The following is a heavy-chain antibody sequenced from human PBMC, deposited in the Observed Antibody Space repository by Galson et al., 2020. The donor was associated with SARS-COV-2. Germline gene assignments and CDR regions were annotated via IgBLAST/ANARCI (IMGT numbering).Heavy chain of an antibody. V-gene: IGHV4-39*01. CDR3: ALYYYDSSGYYYVPAFDI. CDR1: GGSISSSSYY. CDR2: IYYSGST. Sequence: SETLSLTCTVSGGSISSSSYYWGWIRQPPGKGLEWIGSIYYSGSTYYNPSLKSRVTISVDTSKNQFSLKLSSVTAADTAVYYCALYYYDSSGYYYVPAFDIWGQGKWSPSLQ. D-gene: IGHD3-22*01. J-gene: IGHJ3*02.